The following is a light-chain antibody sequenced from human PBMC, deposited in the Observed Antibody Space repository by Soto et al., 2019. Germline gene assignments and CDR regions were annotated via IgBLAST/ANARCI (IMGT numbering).Light chain of an antibody. Sequence: DIQLTQSPSFLSASVGDRVTITCRASQGIDSYLAWYQQKPGKAPKLLIFGASILQSGVPSRFRGSGSATDFTLTISSLQPEDFATYYCQQLNTYLITFGQGTRLEIK. CDR2: GAS. J-gene: IGKJ5*01. CDR1: QGIDSY. V-gene: IGKV1-9*01. CDR3: QQLNTYLIT.